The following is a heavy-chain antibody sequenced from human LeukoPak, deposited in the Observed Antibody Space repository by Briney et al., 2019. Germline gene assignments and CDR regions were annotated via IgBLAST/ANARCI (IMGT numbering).Heavy chain of an antibody. CDR3: AREQEAVLYYYYGMDV. CDR2: IKQDGSEK. CDR1: GFTFSSYW. J-gene: IGHJ6*02. V-gene: IGHV3-7*01. Sequence: TGGSLRLSCAASGFTFSSYWMSWVRQAPGKGLEWVANIKQDGSEKYYVDSVKGRFTISRDNAKNSLYLQMNSLRAEDTAVYYCAREQEAVLYYYYGMDVWGQGTTVTVSS. D-gene: IGHD3-3*02.